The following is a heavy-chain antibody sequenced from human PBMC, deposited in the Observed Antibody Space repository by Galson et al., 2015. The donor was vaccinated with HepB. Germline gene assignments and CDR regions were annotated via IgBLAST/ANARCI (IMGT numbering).Heavy chain of an antibody. V-gene: IGHV1-18*04. CDR3: ARQSPTEDTEIVPTTIVRSDYYGMDV. Sequence: SVKVSCKASGFSISNYGIIWVRQAPGQGLEWMGWISGDNGNTDYVQKAQGRVIMTTDTSTNTVYMQLTSLRSDDTAVYYCARQSPTEDTEIVPTTIVRSDYYGMDVWGQGTTVTVSS. D-gene: IGHD2-2*02. CDR1: GFSISNYG. J-gene: IGHJ6*02. CDR2: ISGDNGNT.